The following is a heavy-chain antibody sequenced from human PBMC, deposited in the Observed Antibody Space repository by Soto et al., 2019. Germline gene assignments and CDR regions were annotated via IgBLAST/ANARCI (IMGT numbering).Heavy chain of an antibody. CDR2: IYHSGSA. V-gene: IGHV4-39*01. CDR1: GGSISSTSYY. CDR3: ERSLHRGWIYP. J-gene: IGHJ5*02. Sequence: KPSETLSLTCTVSGGSISSTSYYWGWIRQPPGKGLEWIGTIYHSGSASYHPSLKGRVTMSVDTSKNQFSLNLSSVAAADTAVYHCERSLHRGWIYPWGQGTLVTVSS.